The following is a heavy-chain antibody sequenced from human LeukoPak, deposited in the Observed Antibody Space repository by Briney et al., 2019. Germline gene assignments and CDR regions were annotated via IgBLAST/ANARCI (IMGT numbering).Heavy chain of an antibody. Sequence: SVKVSCKASGYTFTSNYIHWVRQAPGQGLEWMGGIIPIFGTANYAQKFQGRVTITADESTSTAYMELSSLRSEDTAEYYCASPRQWLVPAEYFQHWGQGTLVTVSS. CDR1: GYTFTSNY. CDR2: IIPIFGTA. D-gene: IGHD6-19*01. V-gene: IGHV1-69*13. CDR3: ASPRQWLVPAEYFQH. J-gene: IGHJ1*01.